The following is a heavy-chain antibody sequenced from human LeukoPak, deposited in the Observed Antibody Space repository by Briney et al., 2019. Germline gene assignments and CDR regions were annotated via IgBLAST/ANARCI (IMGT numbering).Heavy chain of an antibody. CDR1: GGSISSYY. J-gene: IGHJ4*02. V-gene: IGHV4-59*01. Sequence: SETLSLTCTVSGGSISSYYWSWIRQPPGKGLEWIGYVYYSGSTNYNPSLKSRVTISVDTSKNQFSLKLSSVTAADTAVYYCARVAYSSSWYLDSAFDYWGQGTLVTVSS. CDR3: ARVAYSSSWYLDSAFDY. D-gene: IGHD6-13*01. CDR2: VYYSGST.